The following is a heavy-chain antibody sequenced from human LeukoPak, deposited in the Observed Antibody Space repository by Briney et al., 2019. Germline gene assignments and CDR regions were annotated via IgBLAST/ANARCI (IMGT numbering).Heavy chain of an antibody. Sequence: SETLSLTCTVSGGSISSYYWSWIRQPPGKGLEWIGYIYYSGSTNYNPSLKSRVTISVDTSKNQFSLKLSSVTAADTAVYYCARVSYGDQLMIYWYFDLWGRGTLVTVSS. CDR2: IYYSGST. V-gene: IGHV4-59*01. CDR1: GGSISSYY. D-gene: IGHD4-17*01. J-gene: IGHJ2*01. CDR3: ARVSYGDQLMIYWYFDL.